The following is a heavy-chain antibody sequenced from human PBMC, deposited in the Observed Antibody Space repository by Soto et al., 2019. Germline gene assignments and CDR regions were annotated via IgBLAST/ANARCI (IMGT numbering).Heavy chain of an antibody. Sequence: PSETLSLTCAVYGGSFSGYYWNWIRQPPGKGLEWIGEINHSGSTNYNPSLKSRVTISVDTSKNQFSLKLSSVTAADTAVYYCARGYGKSFYCWGRGSLVTVSS. CDR1: GGSFSGYY. J-gene: IGHJ4*02. V-gene: IGHV4-34*01. CDR2: INHSGST. CDR3: ARGYGKSFYC. D-gene: IGHD3-10*01.